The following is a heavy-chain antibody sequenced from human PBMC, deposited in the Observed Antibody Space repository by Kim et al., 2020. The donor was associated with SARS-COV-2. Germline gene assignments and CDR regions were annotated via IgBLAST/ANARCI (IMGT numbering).Heavy chain of an antibody. CDR3: AKDPDYYYGSGTNAFDI. Sequence: GGSLRLSCAASGFTFSSYAMSWVRQAPGKGLEWVSAISGSGGSTYYADSVKGRFTISRDNSKNTLYLQMNSLRAEDTAGYYCAKDPDYYYGSGTNAFDIWGRGTMVTVSS. J-gene: IGHJ3*02. V-gene: IGHV3-23*01. CDR1: GFTFSSYA. D-gene: IGHD3-10*01. CDR2: ISGSGGST.